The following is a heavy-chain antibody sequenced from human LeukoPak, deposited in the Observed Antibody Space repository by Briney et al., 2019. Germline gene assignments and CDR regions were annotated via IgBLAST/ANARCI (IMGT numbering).Heavy chain of an antibody. CDR1: GFTFSSYS. CDR2: ISSSSSYI. V-gene: IGHV3-21*01. CDR3: ASWVAAAGTNY. Sequence: GGSLRLSCAASGFTFSSYSMNWVRQAPGKGLEWVSSISSSSSYIYYADSVKGRFTFSRDNAKNSLYLQMNSLRAEDTAVYYCASWVAAAGTNYWGQGTLVTVSS. J-gene: IGHJ4*02. D-gene: IGHD6-13*01.